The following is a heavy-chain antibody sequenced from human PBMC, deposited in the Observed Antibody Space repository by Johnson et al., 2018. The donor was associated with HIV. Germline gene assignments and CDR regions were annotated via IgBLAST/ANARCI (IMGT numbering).Heavy chain of an antibody. CDR3: AKDRSGSAGAFDI. D-gene: IGHD1-26*01. CDR1: GFTVSSNY. J-gene: IGHJ3*02. CDR2: IYSGGST. Sequence: EVQLVESGGGLIQPGGSLRLSCAASGFTVSSNYMSWVRQAPGKGLEWVSVIYSGGSTYYADSVKGRFTISRDNSKTTLYLQMHRLRAEDTAVYYWAKDRSGSAGAFDIWGQGKWSPSLQ. V-gene: IGHV3-53*01.